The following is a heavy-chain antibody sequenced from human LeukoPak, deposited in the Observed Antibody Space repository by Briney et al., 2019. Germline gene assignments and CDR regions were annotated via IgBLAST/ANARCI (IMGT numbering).Heavy chain of an antibody. D-gene: IGHD3-10*01. CDR3: ARGAEFYGSGSYFGY. V-gene: IGHV3-30*04. J-gene: IGHJ4*02. Sequence: PGGSLRLSCVASGFTFSTYAMHWVRQAPGKGLEWVAGLLYDGSDKYYADSVKDRFTISRDNSKKTIYLQMNNLRPEDTAVYYCARGAEFYGSGSYFGYWGQGSLVTVSS. CDR2: LLYDGSDK. CDR1: GFTFSTYA.